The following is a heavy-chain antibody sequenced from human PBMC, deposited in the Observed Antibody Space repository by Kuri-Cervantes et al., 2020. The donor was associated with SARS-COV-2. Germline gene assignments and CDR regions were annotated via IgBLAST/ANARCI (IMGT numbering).Heavy chain of an antibody. CDR1: GGSISSSNW. J-gene: IGHJ4*02. V-gene: IGHV4-4*02. D-gene: IGHD5-18*01. CDR2: IYHSGGT. CDR3: AKTPGYSYGALYFDY. Sequence: SETLSLTCAVSGGSISSSNWWSWVRQPPGKGLEWIGEIYHSGGTNYNPSLKSRVTISVDKSKNQFSLKLSSVTAADTAVYYCAKTPGYSYGALYFDYWGQGTLVTVSS.